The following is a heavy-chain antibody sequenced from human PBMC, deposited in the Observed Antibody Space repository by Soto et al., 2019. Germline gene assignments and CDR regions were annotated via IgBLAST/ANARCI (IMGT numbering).Heavy chain of an antibody. V-gene: IGHV1-8*01. Sequence: ASVKVSCKGAGYTLTGHVIGWGRQAAGQGLEWMGWMNPDSGDAGFAQKFQGRVTLTRNTSVTTAYMEMNSLRSEDTAVYYCTRGNEKASYLTAYASDLWGQGTMVTVSS. CDR3: TRGNEKASYLTAYASDL. CDR1: GYTLTGHV. J-gene: IGHJ3*01. CDR2: MNPDSGDA. D-gene: IGHD3-9*01.